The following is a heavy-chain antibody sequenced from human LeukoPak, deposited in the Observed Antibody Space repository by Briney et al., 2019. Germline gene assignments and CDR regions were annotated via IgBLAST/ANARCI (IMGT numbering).Heavy chain of an antibody. J-gene: IGHJ4*02. V-gene: IGHV3-23*01. D-gene: IGHD3-10*01. Sequence: GSLRLSCAASGFTFSSYAMSWVRQAPGKGLEWVSAISDSGGSTYYADSVKGRFTISRDNSKNTLYLQMNSLRAEDTAVYYCAKDEAAVTMVQNWGQGTLVTVSS. CDR1: GFTFSSYA. CDR2: ISDSGGST. CDR3: AKDEAAVTMVQN.